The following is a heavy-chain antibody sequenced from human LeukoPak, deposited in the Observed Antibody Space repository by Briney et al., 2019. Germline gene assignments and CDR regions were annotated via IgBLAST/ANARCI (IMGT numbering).Heavy chain of an antibody. Sequence: GGSLRLSCAASGFTFSSYAMSWVRQAPGKGLEWVSVISGSGGSTHYADSVKGRFTISRDNSKNTLYLQMNSLRAEDTALYYCAKGRCSSTSCPYYFDYWGQGTLVTVSS. CDR1: GFTFSSYA. D-gene: IGHD2-2*01. V-gene: IGHV3-23*01. CDR2: ISGSGGST. J-gene: IGHJ4*02. CDR3: AKGRCSSTSCPYYFDY.